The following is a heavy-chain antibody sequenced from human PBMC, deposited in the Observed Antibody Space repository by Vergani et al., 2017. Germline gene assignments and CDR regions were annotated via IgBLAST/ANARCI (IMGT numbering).Heavy chain of an antibody. J-gene: IGHJ3*01. D-gene: IGHD3/OR15-3a*01. Sequence: QVQRVQSGAEVKEPGGSVQISCKASGYTLNTYDINWVRQAAGQGLEWMGWMNPNSVSTGYAQKFQGRVTMTSITSIGTAYMELSGLTSDDTAVYYCARADFRIRAAEEYAFDVWGQGTLVTVSS. CDR2: MNPNSVST. V-gene: IGHV1-8*02. CDR3: ARADFRIRAAEEYAFDV. CDR1: GYTLNTYD.